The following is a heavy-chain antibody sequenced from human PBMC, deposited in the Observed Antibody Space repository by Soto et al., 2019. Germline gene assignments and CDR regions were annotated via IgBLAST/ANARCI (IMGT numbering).Heavy chain of an antibody. CDR3: ARDARRDGYNLVFDY. D-gene: IGHD5-12*01. V-gene: IGHV1-69*13. J-gene: IGHJ4*02. Sequence: GASVKVSCKASGCTISSYAISWVRQAPGQGLEWMGGIIPIFGTANYAQKFQGRVTITADESTSTAYMELSSLRSEDTAVYYCARDARRDGYNLVFDYWGQGTLVTVSS. CDR2: IIPIFGTA. CDR1: GCTISSYA.